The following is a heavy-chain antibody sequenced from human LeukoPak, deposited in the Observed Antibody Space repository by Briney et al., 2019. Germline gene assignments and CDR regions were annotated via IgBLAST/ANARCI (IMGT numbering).Heavy chain of an antibody. J-gene: IGHJ3*01. Sequence: SETLSLTCTVSGGSISSYYWSWIRQPPGKGLEWIGYIYYSGSTNYNPSLKSRVTISVDTSKNQSSLKLSSVTAADTAVYYCARELRYDNSDSGAFWGQGTVVTVSS. D-gene: IGHD3-22*01. CDR3: ARELRYDNSDSGAF. CDR2: IYYSGST. CDR1: GGSISSYY. V-gene: IGHV4-59*01.